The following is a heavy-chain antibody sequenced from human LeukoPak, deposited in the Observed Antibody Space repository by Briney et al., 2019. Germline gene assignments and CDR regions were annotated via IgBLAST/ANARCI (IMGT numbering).Heavy chain of an antibody. D-gene: IGHD3-22*01. J-gene: IGHJ4*02. V-gene: IGHV1-2*02. CDR1: VYTFTLYF. CDR3: ARELNYDSIGYYFDY. Sequence: GASVKVSCTPSVYTFTLYFMHWVRQAPGQGREWMGWINLNSGGTNYAQKFQGRVTMTRDTSISTAYMELSRLRSYDTAVYYCARELNYDSIGYYFDYGGQGTLVTVSS. CDR2: INLNSGGT.